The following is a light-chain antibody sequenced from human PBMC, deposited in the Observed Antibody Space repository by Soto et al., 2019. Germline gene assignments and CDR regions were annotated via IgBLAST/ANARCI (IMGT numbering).Light chain of an antibody. J-gene: IGKJ1*01. Sequence: EIVLTQSPATLSSFPGARATLSCRASQAVNTRLAWYQHKPGQAPRLLIYLTSNRAAGIPARFSGSGSGTDFTLTISDVEPEDFAVYYCHQRQSWPRTFGQGTKVDIK. V-gene: IGKV3-11*01. CDR3: HQRQSWPRT. CDR2: LTS. CDR1: QAVNTR.